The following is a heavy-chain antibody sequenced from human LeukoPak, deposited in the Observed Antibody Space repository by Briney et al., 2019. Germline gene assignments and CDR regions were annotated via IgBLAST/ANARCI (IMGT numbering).Heavy chain of an antibody. J-gene: IGHJ4*02. CDR3: AREMGGDYGSGTFFDL. D-gene: IGHD3-10*01. CDR1: EFVFSDYY. Sequence: PGGSLRLSCAASEFVFSDYYMSWVRQAPGKGLEWVSYISSGGDTKYYADSVKGRFTISRDNAKNSLYLQMNNLRPEDTAVYYCAREMGGDYGSGTFFDLWGQGNMVTVSS. CDR2: ISSGGDTK. V-gene: IGHV3-11*01.